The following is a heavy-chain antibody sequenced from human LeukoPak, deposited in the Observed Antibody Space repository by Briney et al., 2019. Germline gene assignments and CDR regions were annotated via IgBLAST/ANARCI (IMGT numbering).Heavy chain of an antibody. D-gene: IGHD3-3*01. CDR2: ISYDGSNK. V-gene: IGHV3-30-3*01. Sequence: PGGSLRLSCAASGFTFSSYAMHWVRQAPGKGLEWVAVISYDGSNKYYADSVKGRFTISRDNSKNTLYLQMNSLRAEDTAVYYCAKDGEIYDFWSGYYMRYFDYWGQGTLVTVSS. CDR3: AKDGEIYDFWSGYYMRYFDY. CDR1: GFTFSSYA. J-gene: IGHJ4*02.